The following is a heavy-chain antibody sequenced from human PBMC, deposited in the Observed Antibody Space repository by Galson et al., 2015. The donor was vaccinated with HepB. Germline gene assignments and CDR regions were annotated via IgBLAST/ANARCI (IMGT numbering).Heavy chain of an antibody. CDR1: GFTFRTYA. D-gene: IGHD3-10*01. V-gene: IGHV3-30*18. J-gene: IGHJ5*02. Sequence: SLRLSCAASGFTFRTYAMHWVRQAPGKGLEWVAVISYDGSNKYYSDSVQGRFTLSRDNSKNTPYLQMSSLRAEDTAVYYCAKDALNYYGSGSHNWFDPWGQGTLVTVSS. CDR3: AKDALNYYGSGSHNWFDP. CDR2: ISYDGSNK.